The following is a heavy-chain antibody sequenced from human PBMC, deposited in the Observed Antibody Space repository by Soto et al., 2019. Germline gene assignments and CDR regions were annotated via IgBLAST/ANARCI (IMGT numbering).Heavy chain of an antibody. CDR1: GYTFTSYG. CDR2: ISAYNGNT. J-gene: IGHJ6*02. CDR3: ATTKVDIVVVPAGPDGDYYDGMDV. D-gene: IGHD2-2*03. Sequence: QVQLVQSGAEVKKPGASVKVSCKASGYTFTSYGISWVRQAPGQGLEWMGCISAYNGNTNYAQKLQGRVTMTTDTSTSTAYMELRSRRSDDTAVYYCATTKVDIVVVPAGPDGDYYDGMDVWGQGTTVTVSS. V-gene: IGHV1-18*01.